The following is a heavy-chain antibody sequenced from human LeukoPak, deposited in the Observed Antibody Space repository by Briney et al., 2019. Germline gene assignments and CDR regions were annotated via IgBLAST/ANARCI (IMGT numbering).Heavy chain of an antibody. J-gene: IGHJ4*02. CDR2: IRSDGSAK. CDR1: GFTFSSYD. V-gene: IGHV3-30*02. CDR3: TKPVIEMEYSH. D-gene: IGHD2/OR15-2a*01. Sequence: GGSLRLSCAASGFTFSSYDMHWVRQARGKGLEWVTFIRSDGSAKNYADSVQGRFTISRDISSNTLYLQMSSLRVEDTAVYYCTKPVIEMEYSHWGQGTLVTVSS.